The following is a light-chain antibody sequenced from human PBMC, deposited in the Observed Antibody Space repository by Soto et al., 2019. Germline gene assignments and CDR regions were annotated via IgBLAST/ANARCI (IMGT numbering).Light chain of an antibody. CDR2: GAS. CDR3: QQYQNSPRT. CDR1: QSVSSY. Sequence: EIVLTPSPSTLSLSPGDRATLSCRASQSVSSYLAWYQQKPGQAPRLLIYGASNRATGIPDRFSGSGSGTDFTLTISRLEPEDFAVYYCQQYQNSPRTVGQGTKVDIK. J-gene: IGKJ1*01. V-gene: IGKV3-11*01.